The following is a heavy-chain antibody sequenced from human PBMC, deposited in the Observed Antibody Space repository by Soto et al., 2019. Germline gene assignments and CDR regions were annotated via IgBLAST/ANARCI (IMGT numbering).Heavy chain of an antibody. V-gene: IGHV3-21*01. Sequence: PWGSLRLSCSASGFTFSSYSMNWVRQAPGKGLEWVSSISSSSSYIYYADSVKGRFTISRDNAKNSLYLQMNSLRAEDTAVYYCARDVSGSYSPWGQGTLVTVSS. CDR3: ARDVSGSYSP. J-gene: IGHJ5*02. D-gene: IGHD1-26*01. CDR1: GFTFSSYS. CDR2: ISSSSSYI.